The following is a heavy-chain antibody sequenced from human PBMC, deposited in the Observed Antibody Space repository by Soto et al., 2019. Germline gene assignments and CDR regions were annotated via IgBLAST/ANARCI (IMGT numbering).Heavy chain of an antibody. J-gene: IGHJ5*02. V-gene: IGHV4-39*01. CDR2: IYYSGST. Sequence: SETLSLTCTVSGGSISSSSYYWGWIRQPPGKGLEWIGSIYYSGSTYYNPSLKSRVTISVDTSKNQFSLKLSSVNAADTAVYYCARPKGGYSGYDTYGTIAAAGPGGWFDPWGQGTLVTV. CDR1: GGSISSSSYY. CDR3: ARPKGGYSGYDTYGTIAAAGPGGWFDP. D-gene: IGHD6-13*01.